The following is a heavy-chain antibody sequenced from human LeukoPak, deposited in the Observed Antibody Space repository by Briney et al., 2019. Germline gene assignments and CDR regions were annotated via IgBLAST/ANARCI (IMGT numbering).Heavy chain of an antibody. CDR2: IIPIFGTA. J-gene: IGHJ6*03. V-gene: IGHV1-69*13. Sequence: SVTVSFKASGGTFSSYAISWLRQAAGQGLDWMGGIIPIFGTANYAQKFQGRVTITADESTSTAYMELSSLRSEDTAVFYCARVGGYSSGWYYYYMDVWGKGTTVTISS. D-gene: IGHD6-19*01. CDR3: ARVGGYSSGWYYYYMDV. CDR1: GGTFSSYA.